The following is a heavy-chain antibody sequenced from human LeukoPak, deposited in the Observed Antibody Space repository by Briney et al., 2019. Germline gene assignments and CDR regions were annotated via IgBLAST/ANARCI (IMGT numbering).Heavy chain of an antibody. J-gene: IGHJ4*02. CDR1: GFSLSTSGVG. Sequence: SGPTLVNPTQTLTLTCTFSGFSLSTSGVGVGWIRQPPGKALEWLALIYWDDDKRYSPSLKSRLTITKDTSKNQVVLTMTNMDPVDTATYYCARRGRIYGNSGSYSSSWYDYFDYWGQGTLVTVPS. V-gene: IGHV2-5*02. CDR2: IYWDDDK. D-gene: IGHD6-13*01. CDR3: ARRGRIYGNSGSYSSSWYDYFDY.